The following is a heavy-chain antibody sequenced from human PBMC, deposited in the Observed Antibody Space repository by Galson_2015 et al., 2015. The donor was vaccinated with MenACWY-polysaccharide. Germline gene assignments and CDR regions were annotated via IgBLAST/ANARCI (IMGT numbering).Heavy chain of an antibody. V-gene: IGHV3-23*01. D-gene: IGHD3-10*01. CDR1: GFTFDSYA. CDR3: AKDGARGLSSLGYFHY. CDR2: VSGSGGST. J-gene: IGHJ4*02. Sequence: SLRLSCAASGFTFDSYAMTWVRQAPGEGLEWVSAVSGSGGSTYYADSVKGRFTISRDNSKNTLYLQMNSLRAEDTAVYYCAKDGARGLSSLGYFHYWGQGTLGTVSS.